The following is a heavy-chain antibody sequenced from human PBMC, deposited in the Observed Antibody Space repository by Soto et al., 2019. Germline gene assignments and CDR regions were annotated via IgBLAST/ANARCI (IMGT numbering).Heavy chain of an antibody. V-gene: IGHV1-18*01. CDR3: ARDGRRFGDLDY. Sequence: XSVKVSCKASGCTFTRYGISWGRQAPGQGVEWMGCIXAYNGXTDYAQKLQGXXTMPTDTXXSTDYMELSSLRSEDTAVYSCARDGRRFGDLDYWGQGTLVTVSS. J-gene: IGHJ4*02. D-gene: IGHD3-10*01. CDR1: GCTFTRYG. CDR2: IXAYNGXT.